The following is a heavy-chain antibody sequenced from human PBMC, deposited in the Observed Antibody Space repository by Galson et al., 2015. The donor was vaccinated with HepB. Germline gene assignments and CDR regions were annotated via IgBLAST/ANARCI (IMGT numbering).Heavy chain of an antibody. D-gene: IGHD4-23*01. CDR1: GFTFSSYS. CDR3: ARGGRDGGRLRSLGPL. J-gene: IGHJ6*02. CDR2: ISSSSSYI. V-gene: IGHV3-21*01. Sequence: SLRLSCAASGFTFSSYSMNWVRQAPGKGLEWVSSISSSSSYIYYADSVKGRFTISRDNAKNSLYLQMNSLRAEDTAVYYCARGGRDGGRLRSLGPLWGQGITVTVSS.